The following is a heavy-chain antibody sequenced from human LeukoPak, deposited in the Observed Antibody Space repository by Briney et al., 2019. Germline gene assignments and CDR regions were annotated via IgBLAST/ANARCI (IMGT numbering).Heavy chain of an antibody. CDR1: GGSISSSSPYY. J-gene: IGHJ4*02. CDR3: VKHTHSGYDLSH. CDR2: MHYSGST. D-gene: IGHD5-12*01. V-gene: IGHV4-39*01. Sequence: SETLPLTCTVSGGSISSSSPYYWGWIRQPPGKGLEWIGSMHYSGSTYYNPSLKSRVTIFVDTSKNQFSLKVRSVAAADTAVYYCVKHTHSGYDLSHWGQGTLVTVSS.